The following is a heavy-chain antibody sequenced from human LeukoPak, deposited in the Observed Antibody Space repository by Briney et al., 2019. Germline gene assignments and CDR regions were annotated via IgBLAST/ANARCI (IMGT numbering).Heavy chain of an antibody. CDR3: ARGWIGSRGEVIAVAESRVRVAGDYYYGMDV. CDR2: INHDGSST. J-gene: IGHJ6*02. V-gene: IGHV3-74*01. CDR1: GFTFSRYW. D-gene: IGHD6-19*01. Sequence: GGSLRLSCAASGFTFSRYWMHWVRRAPGKGLMWVSRINHDGSSTSYADSVKGRFTISRDNAKNTLYLQMNSLRADDTAVYYCARGWIGSRGEVIAVAESRVRVAGDYYYGMDVWGQGTTVTVSS.